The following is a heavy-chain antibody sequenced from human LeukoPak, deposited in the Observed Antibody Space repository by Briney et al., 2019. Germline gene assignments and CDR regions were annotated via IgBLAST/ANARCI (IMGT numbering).Heavy chain of an antibody. J-gene: IGHJ4*02. CDR2: IDWNDDK. D-gene: IGHD3-10*01. CDR1: GFSLSLSGMC. CDR3: ARIRRDLNYYGSGSTYFDY. Sequence: SGPTLVNPTETLTLTCTFSGFSLSLSGMCVSWIRQAPGKALEWLPRIDWNDDKYYSTSLKTRLTISKDTSKNQVVLTMTNMDPADTATYYCARIRRDLNYYGSGSTYFDYWGQGGPVTVSS. V-gene: IGHV2-70*11.